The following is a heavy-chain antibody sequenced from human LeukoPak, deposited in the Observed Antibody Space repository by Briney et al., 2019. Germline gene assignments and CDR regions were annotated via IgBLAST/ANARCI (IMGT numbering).Heavy chain of an antibody. V-gene: IGHV3-23*01. CDR3: AKGLSIGAYLFDY. J-gene: IGHJ4*02. CDR2: ISGGGVNI. CDR1: GFTFSSYA. Sequence: PGGSLRLSCAASGFTFSSYAMTWVRRAPGKGLEWVSVISGGGVNIYYTDSVKGRFTISRDNSKNTLYLQMNSLRAEDTAVYYCAKGLSIGAYLFDYWGQGTLVTVSS. D-gene: IGHD2-21*01.